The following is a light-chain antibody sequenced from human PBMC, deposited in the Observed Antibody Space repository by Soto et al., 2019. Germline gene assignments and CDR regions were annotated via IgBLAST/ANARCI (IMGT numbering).Light chain of an antibody. CDR3: HQYNTGLRT. CDR1: LNVATN. Sequence: TVMTQSPATLSMSPGDRAALSCRASLNVATNMAWYQQKPGQAHRLLIYGTSIRATGVPARFTGSGSGTEFTLTINNLQSEAFAVYYCHQYNTGLRTFGRGPRVEV. J-gene: IGKJ1*01. V-gene: IGKV3-15*01. CDR2: GTS.